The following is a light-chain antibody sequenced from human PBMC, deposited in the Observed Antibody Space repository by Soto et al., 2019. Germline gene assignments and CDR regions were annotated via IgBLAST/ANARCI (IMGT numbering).Light chain of an antibody. CDR1: QSISNY. J-gene: IGKJ5*01. CDR2: AAS. Sequence: DIQMTQSPSSLSASVGDRVTNTCRASQSISNYLNWYQQKPGKAPKLLIYAASSLQSGVPSRFSGSGSGTDFTLTISSLQPEDFATYYCQQSYSTPPINFGQGTRLEIK. V-gene: IGKV1-39*01. CDR3: QQSYSTPPIN.